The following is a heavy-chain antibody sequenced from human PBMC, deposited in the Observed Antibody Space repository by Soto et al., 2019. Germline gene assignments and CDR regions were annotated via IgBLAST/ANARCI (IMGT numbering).Heavy chain of an antibody. J-gene: IGHJ6*02. V-gene: IGHV1-18*01. CDR3: ARSPYSSGWYVGYYYYYGMDV. D-gene: IGHD6-19*01. Sequence: RQAPGQGLEWMGWISAYNGNTNYAQKLQGRVTMTTDTSTSTAYMELRSLRAEDTAVYYCARSPYSSGWYVGYYYYYGMDVWGQGTTVTVSS. CDR2: ISAYNGNT.